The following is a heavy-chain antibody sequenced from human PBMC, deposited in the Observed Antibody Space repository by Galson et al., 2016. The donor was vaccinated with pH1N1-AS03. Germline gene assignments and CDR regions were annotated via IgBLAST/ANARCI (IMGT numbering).Heavy chain of an antibody. J-gene: IGHJ5*02. CDR2: IHSGGTP. CDR3: ARDRYFSGWSYEGGFDP. V-gene: IGHV4-59*11. CDR1: GGSINSHY. D-gene: IGHD1-26*01. Sequence: SETLSLTCTVSGGSINSHYWSWIRQPPGKGLEWIACIHSGGTPNYNPSLKSRLTVSLDTSKNQLSLKLSSVTAADTAVYYCARDRYFSGWSYEGGFDPWGPGTLVTVSS.